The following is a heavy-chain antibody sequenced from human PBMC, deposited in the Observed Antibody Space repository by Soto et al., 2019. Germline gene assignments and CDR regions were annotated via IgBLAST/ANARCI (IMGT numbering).Heavy chain of an antibody. J-gene: IGHJ6*03. Sequence: GASVEVSCKASGYTFTSYDINWVRQATRQGLEWMGWMNPNSGNTGYAQKFQGRVTMTRNTSISTAYMELSSLRSEDTAVYYCAREGLGYCTGGSCFTDYYYYMDVWGKGTTVTVSS. CDR1: GYTFTSYD. D-gene: IGHD2-15*01. CDR2: MNPNSGNT. CDR3: AREGLGYCTGGSCFTDYYYYMDV. V-gene: IGHV1-8*01.